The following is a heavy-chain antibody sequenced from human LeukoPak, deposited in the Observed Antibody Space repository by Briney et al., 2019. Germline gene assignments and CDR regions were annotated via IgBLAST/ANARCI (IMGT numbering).Heavy chain of an antibody. CDR1: GFTFSSYW. J-gene: IGHJ4*02. CDR2: IKQDGSEK. Sequence: PGGSLRLSCAASGFTFSSYWMSWVRQAPGKGLEWVANIKQDGSEKYYVDSVKGRFTISRDNAKNSLYLQMNSLRAEDTAVYYCARPDCSSTSCYAWAFDYWGQGTLVTVSS. CDR3: ARPDCSSTSCYAWAFDY. V-gene: IGHV3-7*01. D-gene: IGHD2-2*01.